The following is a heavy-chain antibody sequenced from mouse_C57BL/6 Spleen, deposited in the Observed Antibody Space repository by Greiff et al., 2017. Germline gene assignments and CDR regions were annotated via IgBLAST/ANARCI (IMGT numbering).Heavy chain of an antibody. CDR3: ARGPAGPLYY. D-gene: IGHD6-1*01. CDR1: GYAFSSYW. V-gene: IGHV1-80*01. CDR2: IYPGDGDT. J-gene: IGHJ4*01. Sequence: QVHVKQSGAELVKPGASVKISCKASGYAFSSYWMNWVKQRPGKGLEWIGQIYPGDGDTNYNGKFKGKATLTADKSSSTAYMQLSSLTSEDSAVYFCARGPAGPLYYWGQGTSVTVSS.